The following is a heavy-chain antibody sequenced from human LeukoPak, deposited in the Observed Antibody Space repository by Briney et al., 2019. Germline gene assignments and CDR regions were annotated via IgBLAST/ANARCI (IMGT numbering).Heavy chain of an antibody. V-gene: IGHV1-18*01. D-gene: IGHD6-13*01. Sequence: ASVKVSCKASGYTFTSYGISWVRQAPGQGLEWMGWISAYNGNTNYAQKLQGRVTMTTDTSTSTAYMELSSLRSEDTAVYYCARDGGTRQGIAAAGPFDYWGQGTLVTVSS. J-gene: IGHJ4*02. CDR2: ISAYNGNT. CDR1: GYTFTSYG. CDR3: ARDGGTRQGIAAAGPFDY.